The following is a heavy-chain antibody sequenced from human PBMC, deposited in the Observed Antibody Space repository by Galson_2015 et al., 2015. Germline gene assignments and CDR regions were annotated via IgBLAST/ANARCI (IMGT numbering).Heavy chain of an antibody. D-gene: IGHD6-19*01. CDR1: GFTFSSYG. CDR2: IWYDGSNK. Sequence: SLRLSCAASGFTFSSYGMHWVRQAPGKGLEWVAVIWYDGSNKYYADSVKGRFTISRDNAKNTLYLQMNSLRAEDTAVYYCARERNEYSSGWYDLDPWGQGTLVTVSS. J-gene: IGHJ5*02. V-gene: IGHV3-33*01. CDR3: ARERNEYSSGWYDLDP.